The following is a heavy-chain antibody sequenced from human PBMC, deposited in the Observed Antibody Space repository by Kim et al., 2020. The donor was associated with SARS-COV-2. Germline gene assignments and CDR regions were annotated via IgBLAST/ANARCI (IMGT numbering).Heavy chain of an antibody. Sequence: GRFTISRDNSKNTLYLQMNSLRAEDTAVYYCARDAGWGYYYDSSGYYSGKWGQGTLVTVSS. D-gene: IGHD3-22*01. J-gene: IGHJ4*02. CDR3: ARDAGWGYYYDSSGYYSGK. V-gene: IGHV3-66*01.